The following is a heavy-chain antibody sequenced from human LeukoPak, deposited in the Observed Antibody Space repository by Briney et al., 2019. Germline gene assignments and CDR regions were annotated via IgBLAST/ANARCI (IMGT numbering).Heavy chain of an antibody. CDR1: GFTFSSSG. CDR2: IWYDGSKR. Sequence: GGSLRLSCAASGFTFSSSGMPWVRQAPGKGLEWVALIWYDGSKRYYVDSVKGRFTISRDHSKNTLYLEMNSLTAEDTAVYFCAKGKINHEYAFDMWGQGTMVTVSS. J-gene: IGHJ3*02. V-gene: IGHV3-33*06. CDR3: AKGKINHEYAFDM.